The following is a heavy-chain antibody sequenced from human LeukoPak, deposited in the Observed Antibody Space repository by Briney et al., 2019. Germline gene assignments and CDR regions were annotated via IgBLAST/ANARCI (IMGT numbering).Heavy chain of an antibody. CDR1: GGSISSYY. J-gene: IGHJ3*02. CDR3: ARDTRYCGGGSCYPDAFDI. CDR2: IYYSGST. V-gene: IGHV4-59*01. Sequence: SETLSLTCTVSGGSISSYYWSWIRQPPGKGLEWIGYIYYSGSTNYNPSLKSRVTISVDTSRNQFSLKLSSVTAADTAVYYCARDTRYCGGGSCYPDAFDIWGQGTMVTVSS. D-gene: IGHD2-15*01.